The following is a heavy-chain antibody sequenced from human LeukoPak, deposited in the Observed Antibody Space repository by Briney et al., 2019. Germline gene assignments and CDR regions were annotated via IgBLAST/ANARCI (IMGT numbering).Heavy chain of an antibody. CDR2: IYYSEST. CDR3: ARDVSSSWDDAFDI. J-gene: IGHJ3*02. V-gene: IGHV4-59*01. CDR1: GGSISSYY. D-gene: IGHD6-13*01. Sequence: PSETLSLTCTVSGGSISSYYWSWIRQPPGKGLEWIGYIYYSESTNYNPSLKSRVTISVDTSKNQFSLKLSSVTAADTAVYYCARDVSSSWDDAFDIWGQGTMVTVSS.